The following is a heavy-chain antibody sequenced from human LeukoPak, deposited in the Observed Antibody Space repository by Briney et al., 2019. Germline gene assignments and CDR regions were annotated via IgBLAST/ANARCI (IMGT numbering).Heavy chain of an antibody. V-gene: IGHV3-23*01. D-gene: IGHD2-8*02. CDR1: GFALSDSY. Sequence: PGGSLRLSCAASGFALSDSYMSWVRQAPGKGLEWVSSIFPSGGEIHYADSVRGRFTISRDNSKSTLSLQMNSLRAEDTAIYYCATYRQVLLPFESWGQGTLVTVSS. CDR2: IFPSGGEI. J-gene: IGHJ4*02. CDR3: ATYRQVLLPFES.